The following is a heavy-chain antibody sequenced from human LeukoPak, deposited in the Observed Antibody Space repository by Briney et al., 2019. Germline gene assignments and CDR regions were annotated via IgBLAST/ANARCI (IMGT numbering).Heavy chain of an antibody. V-gene: IGHV4-59*12. CDR3: ARGYDFWSGYYRVDP. CDR1: GGSISSYY. J-gene: IGHJ5*02. CDR2: IYYSGST. Sequence: SETLSLTCTVSGGSISSYYWSWIRQPPGKGLEWIGYIYYSGSTNYNPPLKSRVTMSVDTSKNQFSLKLSSVTAADTAVYYCARGYDFWSGYYRVDPWGQGTLVTVSS. D-gene: IGHD3-3*01.